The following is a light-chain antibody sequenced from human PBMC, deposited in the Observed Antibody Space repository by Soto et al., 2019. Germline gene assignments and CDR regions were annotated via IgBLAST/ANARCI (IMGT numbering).Light chain of an antibody. CDR3: SSYTSSRAYV. CDR2: EVS. Sequence: SALTQPASVSGSPGQSITISCTGTSSDVGGYNYVSWYQQQSGKAPKLMIHEVSNRPSGVSNRFSGSKSGNTASLTISGLQAEDEADYHCSSYTSSRAYVFGIGTKVTVL. V-gene: IGLV2-14*01. J-gene: IGLJ1*01. CDR1: SSDVGGYNY.